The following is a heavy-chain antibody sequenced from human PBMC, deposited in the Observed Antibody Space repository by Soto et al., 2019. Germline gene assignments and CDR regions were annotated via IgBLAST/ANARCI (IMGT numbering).Heavy chain of an antibody. Sequence: ASVKVSCKVSGYTLTELSMHWVRQAPGKGLEWMGGFDPEDGETIYAQKFQGRVTMTEDTSTDTAYMELTSLRSEDTAVYYCATDISLTDAEYFQPWGKGTRVTVSS. D-gene: IGHD3-9*01. V-gene: IGHV1-24*01. J-gene: IGHJ1*01. CDR2: FDPEDGET. CDR1: GYTLTELS. CDR3: ATDISLTDAEYFQP.